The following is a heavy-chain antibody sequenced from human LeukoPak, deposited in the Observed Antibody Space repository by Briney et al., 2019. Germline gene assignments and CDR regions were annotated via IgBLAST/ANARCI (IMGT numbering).Heavy chain of an antibody. V-gene: IGHV3-23*01. CDR1: GFTFSSYA. D-gene: IGHD3-10*01. CDR2: ISGSGGST. J-gene: IGHJ4*02. CDR3: ARGKVKSPFYFDY. Sequence: SGGSLRLSCAASGFTFSSYAMSWVRQAPGKGLEWVSAISGSGGSTYYADSVKGRFTISRDNSKNTLYLQMNSLRAEDTAVYYCARGKVKSPFYFDYWGQGTLVTVSS.